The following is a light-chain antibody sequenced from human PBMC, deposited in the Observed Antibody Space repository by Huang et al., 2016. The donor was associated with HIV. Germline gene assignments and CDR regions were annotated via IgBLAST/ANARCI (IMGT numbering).Light chain of an antibody. CDR2: GAS. Sequence: EIVMTQSPATLSVSPGERATLSCRASQSINSNLAWYQQKPGQAPRLLIYGASTRATGIPARFSGSGSGTKFTLSISSLQSEDFAVYDCQQYNNWPPEYTFGQGTKLEIK. CDR3: QQYNNWPPEYT. CDR1: QSINSN. J-gene: IGKJ2*01. V-gene: IGKV3-15*01.